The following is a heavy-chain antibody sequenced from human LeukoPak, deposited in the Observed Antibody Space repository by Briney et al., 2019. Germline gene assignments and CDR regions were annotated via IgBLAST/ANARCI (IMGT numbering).Heavy chain of an antibody. CDR3: ARDLSYCSGGSCDAFDI. CDR1: GYTFTSYY. V-gene: IGHV1-2*06. D-gene: IGHD2-15*01. J-gene: IGHJ3*02. CDR2: INPNSGGT. Sequence: ASVKVSCMASGYTFTSYYIHWVRQAPGQGLEWMGRINPNSGGTNYAQKFQGRVTMTRDTSISIAYMELSRLRSDDTAVYYCARDLSYCSGGSCDAFDIWGQGTMVTVSS.